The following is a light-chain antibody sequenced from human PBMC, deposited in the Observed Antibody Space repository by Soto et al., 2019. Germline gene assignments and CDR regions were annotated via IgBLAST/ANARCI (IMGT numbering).Light chain of an antibody. CDR2: KAS. V-gene: IGKV1-5*03. CDR1: QSISSY. J-gene: IGKJ1*01. CDR3: QHYNGFSWT. Sequence: DIQMTQSPSSLSAYVGDRVTITCRASQSISSYLNWYQQKPGKAPKLLIYKASNLEDGVPTRFSGSGSGTEFTLTISSLQPDDFATYYCQHYNGFSWTFGQGTKVDIK.